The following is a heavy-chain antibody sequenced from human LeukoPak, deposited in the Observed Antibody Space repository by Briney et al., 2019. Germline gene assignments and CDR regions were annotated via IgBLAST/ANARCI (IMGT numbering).Heavy chain of an antibody. CDR3: ARLGSGAGRWDFDY. D-gene: IGHD4-23*01. CDR2: IYYSGST. V-gene: IGHV4-59*01. CDR1: GGSISSYY. J-gene: IGHJ4*02. Sequence: SETLSLTCTVSGGSISSYYWSWIRQPPGKGLEWIGYIYYSGSTNYNPSLKSRVTISVDTSKNQFSLELSSVTAADTAVYYCARLGSGAGRWDFDYWGQGTLVTVSS.